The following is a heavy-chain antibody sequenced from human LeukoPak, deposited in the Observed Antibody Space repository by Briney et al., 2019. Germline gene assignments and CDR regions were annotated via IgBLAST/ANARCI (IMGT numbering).Heavy chain of an antibody. Sequence: PGGSLRLSCAASGFTFSSYWMHWVRQAPGKGLEWVSGISGSGGSTYYADSVKGRFTISRDNSKNTLYLQMNSLRAEDTAVYYCAKDHDSSEVPHDFDYWGQGTLVTVSS. J-gene: IGHJ4*02. V-gene: IGHV3-23*01. D-gene: IGHD3-22*01. CDR1: GFTFSSYW. CDR3: AKDHDSSEVPHDFDY. CDR2: ISGSGGST.